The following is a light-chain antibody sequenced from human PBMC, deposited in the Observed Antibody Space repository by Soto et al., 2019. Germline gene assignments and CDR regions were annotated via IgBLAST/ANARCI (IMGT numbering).Light chain of an antibody. V-gene: IGKV1-5*01. Sequence: DIQMTQSPSTLSASVGDRVTITCRASQSISSWLAWYQQKPGKAPKLLIYDASSLESGVPSRFSGSGSGTEFTLTISSLQPDDFATHYCQQYNSWGTFGQGTKLEIK. CDR1: QSISSW. CDR3: QQYNSWGT. CDR2: DAS. J-gene: IGKJ2*02.